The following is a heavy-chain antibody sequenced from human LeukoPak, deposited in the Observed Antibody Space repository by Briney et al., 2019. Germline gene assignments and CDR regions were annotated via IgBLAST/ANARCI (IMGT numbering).Heavy chain of an antibody. Sequence: GGSLRLSCAASGFTFSSYEMNWVRQARGKGLEWVSYISSSGSTIYYADSVKGRFTISRDNAKNSLYLQMNSLRAEDTAVYYCARDGPYLTQGLFPGRSTMARGQGTLVTVSS. CDR1: GFTFSSYE. CDR2: ISSSGSTI. D-gene: IGHD3-10*01. CDR3: ARDGPYLTQGLFPGRSTMA. J-gene: IGHJ4*02. V-gene: IGHV3-48*03.